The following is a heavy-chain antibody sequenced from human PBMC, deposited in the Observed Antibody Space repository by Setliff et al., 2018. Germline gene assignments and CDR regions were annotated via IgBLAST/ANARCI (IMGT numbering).Heavy chain of an antibody. D-gene: IGHD1-20*01. Sequence: SETLSLTCTVSGDFVSSSYWSWIRQAPGKGLEWIGYVYTTLSTNYNPSLKSRVAMSVDTSKNQVSLKLTSVTAADTAVYYCARDRRPYRASGVDNSHFYYMDVWGEGTTVTVSS. CDR3: ARDRRPYRASGVDNSHFYYMDV. J-gene: IGHJ6*03. CDR1: GDFVSSSY. CDR2: VYTTLST. V-gene: IGHV4-4*08.